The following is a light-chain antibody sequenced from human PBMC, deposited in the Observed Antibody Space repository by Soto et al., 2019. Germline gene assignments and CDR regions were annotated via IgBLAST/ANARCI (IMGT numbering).Light chain of an antibody. CDR3: YLYDNIAT. Sequence: DIQMTQSPSSQSASVGDRVTITCQASQDISNYLNWYQQKPGKAPKLLIYDASNLETGVPSRFSGSGSGTDVTFTISSLQSEDIPTYYWYLYDNIATFGGGTKVEIK. CDR1: QDISNY. CDR2: DAS. V-gene: IGKV1-33*01. J-gene: IGKJ4*01.